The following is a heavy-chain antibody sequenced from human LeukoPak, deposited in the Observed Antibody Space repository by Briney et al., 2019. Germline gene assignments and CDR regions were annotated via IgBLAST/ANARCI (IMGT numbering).Heavy chain of an antibody. D-gene: IGHD4-17*01. CDR2: MNPNSGNT. J-gene: IGHJ5*02. V-gene: IGHV1-8*03. CDR3: ARAPTVTRRSCWFDP. Sequence: VSVKVSCKASGYTFTSYDINWVRQATGQGLEWMGWMNPNSGNTGYAQKFQGRVTITRNTSISTAYMELSSLRSEDTAVYYCARAPTVTRRSCWFDPWGQGTLVTVSS. CDR1: GYTFTSYD.